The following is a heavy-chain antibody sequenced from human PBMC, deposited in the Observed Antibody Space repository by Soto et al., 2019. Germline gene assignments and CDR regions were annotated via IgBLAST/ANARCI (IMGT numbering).Heavy chain of an antibody. V-gene: IGHV4-59*01. CDR1: GGSISSYY. J-gene: IGHJ5*02. CDR2: IYYSGGT. CDR3: ARSFPSLIFRVVQNWFDT. Sequence: SGTLSLPCPVSGGSISSYYWGWVRQTPGKGLEWIWYIYYSGGTNYNPSLKSRVPISVDPSKNQFSLKLSSVTAADTDVYYWARSFPSLIFRVVQNWFDTWGQGSL. D-gene: IGHD3-3*01.